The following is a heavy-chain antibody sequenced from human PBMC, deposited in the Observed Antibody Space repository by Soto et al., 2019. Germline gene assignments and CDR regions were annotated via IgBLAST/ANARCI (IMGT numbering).Heavy chain of an antibody. J-gene: IGHJ6*02. Sequence: TVSGGSIRSGDYYWSWIRQPPGKGLEWIGYIYYSGSTYYNPSLKSRVTISVDTSKNQFSLKLSSVTAADTAVYYCARGSGVGGYSYGRGRPSYYYSGMDVWGQGTTVTVS. V-gene: IGHV4-30-4*01. CDR1: GGSIRSGDYY. CDR2: IYYSGST. CDR3: ARGSGVGGYSYGRGRPSYYYSGMDV. D-gene: IGHD5-18*01.